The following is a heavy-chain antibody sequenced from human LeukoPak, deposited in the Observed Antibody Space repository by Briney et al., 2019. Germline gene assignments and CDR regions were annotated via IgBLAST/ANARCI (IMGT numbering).Heavy chain of an antibody. Sequence: GGSLRLSCAASGFTFSSYSMNWVRQAPGKGLEWVSYISSSSSTIYYADSVKGRFTISRDNAKNSLYLQMNSLRAEDTAVYYCARAAAGYYSYYMDVWGKGTTVTVSS. D-gene: IGHD6-13*01. J-gene: IGHJ6*03. CDR1: GFTFSSYS. V-gene: IGHV3-48*01. CDR2: ISSSSSTI. CDR3: ARAAAGYYSYYMDV.